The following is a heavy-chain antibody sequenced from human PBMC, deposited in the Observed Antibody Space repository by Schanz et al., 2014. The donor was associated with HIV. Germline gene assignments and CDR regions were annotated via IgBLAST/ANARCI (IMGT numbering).Heavy chain of an antibody. CDR1: GFTFSSYG. CDR3: ARDVGAGANDY. D-gene: IGHD1-26*01. Sequence: VQLLESGGGVVQPGRSLRLSCAASGFTFSSYGMHWVRQAPGKGLEWVAVIWYDGSNKYYADSVKGRFTISRDNVKNSLFLQMNSLRAEDTAMYYCARDVGAGANDYWGQGTLVTVSS. CDR2: IWYDGSNK. V-gene: IGHV3-33*01. J-gene: IGHJ4*02.